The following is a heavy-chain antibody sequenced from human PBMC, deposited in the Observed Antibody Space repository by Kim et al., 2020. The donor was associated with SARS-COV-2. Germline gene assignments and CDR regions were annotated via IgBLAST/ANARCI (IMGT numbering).Heavy chain of an antibody. CDR3: ARGLVRHLLHLFYYYALES. D-gene: IGHD2-21*01. CDR1: GGSFSGYY. V-gene: IGHV4-34*01. Sequence: SETLSLTCAVYGGSFSGYYLSWIRQSPGKGLEWIGEINHSGSTSYNSSLKSRVPISAYTSKNQFSLKLIAVTAADTGVSFCARGLVRHLLHLFYYYALESWGQGTTVTVSS. J-gene: IGHJ6*02. CDR2: INHSGST.